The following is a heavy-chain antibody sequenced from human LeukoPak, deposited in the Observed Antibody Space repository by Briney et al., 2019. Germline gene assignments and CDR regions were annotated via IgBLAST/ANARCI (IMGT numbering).Heavy chain of an antibody. Sequence: PSETLSLTCTVSGGSISSYYWSWIRQPPGKGLEWIGYIYCSGSTNYNPSLKSRVTISVDTFKNQFSLKLSSVTAADTAVYYCARHFGTVAHFDYWGQGTLVTVSS. D-gene: IGHD4-23*01. CDR3: ARHFGTVAHFDY. V-gene: IGHV4-59*08. J-gene: IGHJ4*02. CDR2: IYCSGST. CDR1: GGSISSYY.